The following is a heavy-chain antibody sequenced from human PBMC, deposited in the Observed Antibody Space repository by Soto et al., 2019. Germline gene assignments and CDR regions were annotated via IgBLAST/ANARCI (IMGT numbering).Heavy chain of an antibody. CDR2: IRSKANSYAT. CDR1: GFTFSGSA. Sequence: EVQLVESGGGLVQPGGSLKLSCAASGFTFSGSAMHWVRQASGKGLEWVGRIRSKANSYATAYAASVKGRFTISSDDSTTTAYQRMNSLKTEDTAVYYCTGPLPPWELAAFGYWGQGTLVTVSS. D-gene: IGHD1-26*01. CDR3: TGPLPPWELAAFGY. J-gene: IGHJ4*02. V-gene: IGHV3-73*02.